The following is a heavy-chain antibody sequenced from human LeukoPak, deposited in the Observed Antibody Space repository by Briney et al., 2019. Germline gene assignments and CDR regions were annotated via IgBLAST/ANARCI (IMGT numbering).Heavy chain of an antibody. Sequence: GESLKISCKGSGYSFTSYWIGWVRQMPGKGLEWMGIIYPGDSDTRYSPSFQGQVTISADKSISTAYLQWSSLKASDTAMYYCAREPSLYCSGGSCYSGCRWFDPWGQGTLVTVSS. J-gene: IGHJ5*02. CDR3: AREPSLYCSGGSCYSGCRWFDP. CDR2: IYPGDSDT. CDR1: GYSFTSYW. D-gene: IGHD2-15*01. V-gene: IGHV5-51*01.